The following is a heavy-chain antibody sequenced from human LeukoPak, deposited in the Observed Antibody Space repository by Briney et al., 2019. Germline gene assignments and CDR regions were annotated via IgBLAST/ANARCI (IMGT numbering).Heavy chain of an antibody. CDR3: ARDKAYYDSSGYGFDY. Sequence: GGSLRLSCAASGFTLSSYSMNWVRQAPGKGLEWVSSITYSSNYIYYADSVKGRFTISRDNAKNLLYLQMNSLEAEDTAVYYCARDKAYYDSSGYGFDYWGQGTLVTVSS. J-gene: IGHJ4*02. V-gene: IGHV3-21*01. CDR2: ITYSSNYI. CDR1: GFTLSSYS. D-gene: IGHD3-22*01.